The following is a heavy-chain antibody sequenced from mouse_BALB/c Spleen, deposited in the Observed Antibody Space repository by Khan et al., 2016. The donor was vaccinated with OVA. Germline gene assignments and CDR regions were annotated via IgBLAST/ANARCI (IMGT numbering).Heavy chain of an antibody. D-gene: IGHD1-1*01. V-gene: IGHV5-6*01. CDR3: ASRAYYYDSGGFAY. Sequence: EVQLVESGGDLVEPGGSLKLSCAASGFTFSTYGMSWVRQTPDKRLEWVATISTGGHYTYYPASVRGRFTISRDTAKNTLYLQMTSLKSEDTAMLYCASRAYYYDSGGFAYWGQGTLVTVSA. CDR2: ISTGGHYT. CDR1: GFTFSTYG. J-gene: IGHJ3*01.